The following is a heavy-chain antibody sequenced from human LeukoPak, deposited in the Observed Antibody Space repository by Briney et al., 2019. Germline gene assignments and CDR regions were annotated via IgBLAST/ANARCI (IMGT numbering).Heavy chain of an antibody. Sequence: GGSLRLSCAASGFTFSSYEMNWVRQAPGKGLEWVSYISWGGNTIYYADSVKGRFTISRDDAKNSLYLQMNSLRAEDTAVYYCARDRAYGSVPWDFDYWGQGALVTVSS. V-gene: IGHV3-48*03. D-gene: IGHD3-10*01. CDR3: ARDRAYGSVPWDFDY. J-gene: IGHJ4*02. CDR2: ISWGGNTI. CDR1: GFTFSSYE.